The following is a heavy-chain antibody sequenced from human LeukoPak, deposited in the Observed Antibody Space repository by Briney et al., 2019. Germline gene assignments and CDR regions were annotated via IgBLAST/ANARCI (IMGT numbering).Heavy chain of an antibody. CDR3: ARLPARHSWSYDY. Sequence: SETLSLTCAVYGGSFSGYYWSWIRQPPGKGLEWIGEINHSGSTNYNPSLKSRVTISVDTSKNQFSLKLSSVTAADTAVYYCARLPARHSWSYDYWGQGTLVTVSS. D-gene: IGHD3-10*01. J-gene: IGHJ4*02. V-gene: IGHV4-34*01. CDR2: INHSGST. CDR1: GGSFSGYY.